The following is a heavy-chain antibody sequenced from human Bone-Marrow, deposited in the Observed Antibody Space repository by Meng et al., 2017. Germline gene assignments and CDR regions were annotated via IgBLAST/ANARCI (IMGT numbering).Heavy chain of an antibody. D-gene: IGHD3-10*01. Sequence: QVQLQESGPGLVKPSGTLSLPCAVSGGSISSSHWWTWVRQSPGRGLEWIGFIYYTGRTQYNPSLKSRVTISVDTSKNQFSLKLSSVTAADTAVYYCARATYGSGKDFWGQGTMVTVSS. CDR2: IYYTGRT. CDR1: GGSISSSHW. CDR3: ARATYGSGKDF. V-gene: IGHV4-4*02. J-gene: IGHJ4*02.